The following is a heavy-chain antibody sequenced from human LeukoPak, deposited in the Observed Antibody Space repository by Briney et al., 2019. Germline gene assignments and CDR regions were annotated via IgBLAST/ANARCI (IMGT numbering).Heavy chain of an antibody. CDR2: IYSGGST. V-gene: IGHV3-53*01. D-gene: IGHD5-24*01. CDR1: GFTVSSNY. Sequence: GGSLSLSCAASGFTVSSNYMSWVRQAPGKGLEWVSVIYSGGSTYYADSVKGRFTISRDNSKNTLYLQMNSLGAEDTAVYYCARPRRDGYNDAFDIWGQGTMVTVSS. CDR3: ARPRRDGYNDAFDI. J-gene: IGHJ3*02.